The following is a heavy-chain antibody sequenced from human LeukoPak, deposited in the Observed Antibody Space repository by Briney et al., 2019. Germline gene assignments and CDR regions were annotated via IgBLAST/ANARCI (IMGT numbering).Heavy chain of an antibody. Sequence: ASVKVSCKASGYTFTSYGISWVRQAPGQGLEWMGWMNPNSGNTGYAQKFQGRVTITRNTSISTAYMELRSLRSDDTAVYYCARVAPLNVYTMVQDFDYWGQGTLVTVSS. J-gene: IGHJ4*02. CDR3: ARVAPLNVYTMVQDFDY. V-gene: IGHV1-8*03. D-gene: IGHD3-10*01. CDR1: GYTFTSYG. CDR2: MNPNSGNT.